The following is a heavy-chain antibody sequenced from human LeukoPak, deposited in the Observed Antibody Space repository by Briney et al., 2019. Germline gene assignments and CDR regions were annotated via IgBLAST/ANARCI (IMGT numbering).Heavy chain of an antibody. V-gene: IGHV3-21*01. CDR2: ISSSSSYI. J-gene: IGHJ4*02. CDR1: GFTFSSYG. D-gene: IGHD3-22*01. Sequence: PGGTLRLSCAASGFTFSSYGMNWVRQAPGKGLEWVSSISSSSSYIYYVDSVKGRFTISRDNAKNSLYLQMNSLRAEDTAVYYCARGQLYYDSSGFDYWGQGTLVTVSS. CDR3: ARGQLYYDSSGFDY.